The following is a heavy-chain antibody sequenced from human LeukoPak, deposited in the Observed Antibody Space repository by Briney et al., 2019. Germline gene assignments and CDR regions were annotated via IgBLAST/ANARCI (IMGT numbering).Heavy chain of an antibody. CDR2: IAAGGVT. Sequence: GGSLRLSCAASGFTVTSNYMSWVRQAPGKGLEWVSVIAAGGVTYYADSVRGRFTISRDNSKNTLYPQMNSPRAEDTAVYYCARERWGDGYNSQYFDYWGQGTLVTVSS. J-gene: IGHJ4*02. CDR3: ARERWGDGYNSQYFDY. D-gene: IGHD5-24*01. V-gene: IGHV3-53*01. CDR1: GFTVTSNY.